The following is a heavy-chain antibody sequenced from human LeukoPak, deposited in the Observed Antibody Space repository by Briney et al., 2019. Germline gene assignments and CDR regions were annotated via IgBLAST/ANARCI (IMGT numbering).Heavy chain of an antibody. V-gene: IGHV1-3*03. J-gene: IGHJ5*02. Sequence: ASVKVSCKASGYTFTSYAMHWVRQAPGQRLEWMGWINAGNGNTKYSQEFQGRVTITRDTSASTAYMELSSLRSEDMAVYYCARAPRSSSWYGWFDPWGQGTLVTVSS. CDR3: ARAPRSSSWYGWFDP. CDR1: GYTFTSYA. D-gene: IGHD6-13*01. CDR2: INAGNGNT.